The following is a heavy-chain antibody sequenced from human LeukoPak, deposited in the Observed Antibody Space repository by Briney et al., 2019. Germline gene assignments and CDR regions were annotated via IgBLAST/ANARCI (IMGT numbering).Heavy chain of an antibody. CDR1: GYTFTSYD. J-gene: IGHJ4*02. V-gene: IGHV1-8*03. Sequence: ASVKVSCKASGYTFTSYDINWVRQATGQGLEWMGWMNPNSGNTGYAQKFQGRVTITADKSTSTAYMELSSLRSEDTAVYYCARSAEGYSYGRYWGQGTLVTVSS. D-gene: IGHD5-18*01. CDR3: ARSAEGYSYGRY. CDR2: MNPNSGNT.